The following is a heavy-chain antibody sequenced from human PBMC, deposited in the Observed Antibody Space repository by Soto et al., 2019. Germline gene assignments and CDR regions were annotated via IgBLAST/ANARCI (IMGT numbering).Heavy chain of an antibody. CDR1: GYTFTSYY. Sequence: GASVKVSCKASGYTFTSYYMHWVRQAPGQGLEWMGIINPSGGSTSYAQKFQGRVTMTRDTSTSTVYMELSSLRSEDTAVYYCARDAVLRFLEWLPGDSRFDYWGQGILVTVSS. J-gene: IGHJ4*02. CDR2: INPSGGST. V-gene: IGHV1-46*01. D-gene: IGHD3-3*01. CDR3: ARDAVLRFLEWLPGDSRFDY.